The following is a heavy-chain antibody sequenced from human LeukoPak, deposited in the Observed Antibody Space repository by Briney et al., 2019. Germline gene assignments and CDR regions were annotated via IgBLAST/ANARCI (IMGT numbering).Heavy chain of an antibody. Sequence: PSETLSLTCTVAGGSMRSYYWSWVRQPPGKGLEWVAYISHSGNTNYNPSLKSRVRISVDTYNNQFSLQLISVTAPDTAVYYCASNGGGWSFDYWGQGTLVTVSS. J-gene: IGHJ4*02. V-gene: IGHV4-59*08. CDR2: ISHSGNT. CDR1: GGSMRSYY. CDR3: ASNGGGWSFDY. D-gene: IGHD6-19*01.